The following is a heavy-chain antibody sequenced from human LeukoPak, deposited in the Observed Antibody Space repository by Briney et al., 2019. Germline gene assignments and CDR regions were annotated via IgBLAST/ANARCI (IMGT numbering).Heavy chain of an antibody. CDR1: GFTFSGYS. J-gene: IGHJ4*02. CDR2: MLEDGSEI. Sequence: PGGSLRLSCAASGFTFSGYSMTWVRQAPGKGLEWVAYMLEDGSEIYYVDSVKGRFTISRDNAKNSLYLQMNSLRAEDTAVYYCASARTWADYWGQGTLVTVSS. D-gene: IGHD1-1*01. V-gene: IGHV3-7*01. CDR3: ASARTWADY.